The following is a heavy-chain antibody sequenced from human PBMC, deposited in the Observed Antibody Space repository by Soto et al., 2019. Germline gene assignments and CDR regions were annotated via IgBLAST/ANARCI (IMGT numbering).Heavy chain of an antibody. D-gene: IGHD7-27*01. Sequence: QVQLVQSGGGVVQPGRSLRLSCAASGFNFNTYFMHWVRQAPGKGLEWVARIFPNGRDKEYADSVKGRFTISRDNSNNRIYLQMDSLRPEDTAVYYCAGADEQGSNCDLAYWGQGALVTVSS. V-gene: IGHV3-30*13. CDR2: IFPNGRDK. CDR3: AGADEQGSNCDLAY. J-gene: IGHJ4*02. CDR1: GFNFNTYF.